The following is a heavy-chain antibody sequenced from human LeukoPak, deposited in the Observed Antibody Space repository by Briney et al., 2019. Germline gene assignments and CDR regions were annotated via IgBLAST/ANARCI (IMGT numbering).Heavy chain of an antibody. CDR1: GFTFSSYG. Sequence: GGSLRLSCAASGFTFSSYGMSWVRQAPGKGLEWVSTISRSAYNSYYADSVKGRFIISRDNSANTLYLQMNSLRAEDTALYYCAKHSGSCFIYYVDSWGQGTLVTVSS. D-gene: IGHD1-26*01. CDR3: AKHSGSCFIYYVDS. V-gene: IGHV3-23*01. CDR2: ISRSAYNS. J-gene: IGHJ4*02.